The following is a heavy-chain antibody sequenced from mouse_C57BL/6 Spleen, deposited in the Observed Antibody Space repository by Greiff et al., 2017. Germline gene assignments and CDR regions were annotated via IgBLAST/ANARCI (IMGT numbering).Heavy chain of an antibody. J-gene: IGHJ4*01. CDR3: ARSLMDY. CDR1: GFTFSDYG. V-gene: IGHV5-17*01. Sequence: DVKLVQSGGGLVKPGGSLKLSCAASGFTFSDYGMHWVRQAPEKGLEWVAYISSGSSTIYYADTVKGRFTISRDNAKNTLFLQMTSLRSEDTAMYYCARSLMDYWGQGTSVTVSS. CDR2: ISSGSSTI.